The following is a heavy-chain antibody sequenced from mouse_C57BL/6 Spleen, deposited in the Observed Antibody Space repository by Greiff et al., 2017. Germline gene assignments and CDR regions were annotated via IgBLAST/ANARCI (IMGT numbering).Heavy chain of an antibody. D-gene: IGHD4-1*01. CDR3: ARRPGTSWYFDV. CDR2: ISSGSSTI. CDR1: GFTFSDYG. J-gene: IGHJ1*03. V-gene: IGHV5-17*01. Sequence: EVQLVESGGGLVKPGGSLKLSCAASGFTFSDYGMHWVRQAPEKGLEWVAYISSGSSTIYYADTVNGRFPISRDNAKNTLFLQMTSLRSEDTAMYYCARRPGTSWYFDVWGTGTTVTVSS.